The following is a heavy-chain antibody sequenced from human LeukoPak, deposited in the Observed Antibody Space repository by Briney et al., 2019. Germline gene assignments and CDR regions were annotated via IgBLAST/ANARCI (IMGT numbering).Heavy chain of an antibody. CDR1: GFTFSSYG. D-gene: IGHD3-10*01. Sequence: GGSLRLSCAASGFTFSSYGMHWVRQAPGKGLEWVAVISYDGSNKYYADSVKGRFTIPRDNSKNTLYLQMNSLRAEDTAVYYCAKDAAMVRGVPDYWGQGTLVTVSS. V-gene: IGHV3-30*18. CDR2: ISYDGSNK. J-gene: IGHJ4*02. CDR3: AKDAAMVRGVPDY.